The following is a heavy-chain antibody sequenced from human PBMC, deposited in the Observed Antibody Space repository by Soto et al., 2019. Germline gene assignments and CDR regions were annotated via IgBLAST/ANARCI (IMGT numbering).Heavy chain of an antibody. CDR3: ARVHCVGDCYWVLYWYFDL. J-gene: IGHJ2*01. V-gene: IGHV4-39*01. Sequence: SETLSLTCTVSGGSISSSSYYWGWIRQPPGKGLEWIGSIYYSGSTYYNPSLKSRVTISVDTSKNQFSLKLSSVTAADTAVYYCARVHCVGDCYWVLYWYFDLGGRATLVTVPS. D-gene: IGHD2-21*01. CDR1: GGSISSSSYY. CDR2: IYYSGST.